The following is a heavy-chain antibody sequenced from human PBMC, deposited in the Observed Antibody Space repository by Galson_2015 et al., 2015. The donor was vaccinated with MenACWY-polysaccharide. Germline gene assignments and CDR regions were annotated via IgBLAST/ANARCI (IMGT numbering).Heavy chain of an antibody. V-gene: IGHV3-74*01. Sequence: SLRLSCAASGFTFSRHWMHWVRQAPGKGLVWVSRINSDGSRTDHADSVKGRFTISRDNAKDTLHLEMNSLRAEDTSVYYCARDRVDVSVIYAHTLFDLWVQGTLVIVSS. J-gene: IGHJ4*02. CDR3: ARDRVDVSVIYAHTLFDL. CDR2: INSDGSRT. CDR1: GFTFSRHW. D-gene: IGHD2/OR15-2a*01.